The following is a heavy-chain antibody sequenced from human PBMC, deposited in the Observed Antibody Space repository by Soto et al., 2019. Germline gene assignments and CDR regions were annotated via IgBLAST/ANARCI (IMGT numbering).Heavy chain of an antibody. V-gene: IGHV1-24*01. CDR1: GYTFTSYA. J-gene: IGHJ4*02. Sequence: ASVKVSCKASGYTFTSYAMHWVRQAPGKGLEWMGGFDPEDGETIYAQKFQGRVTMTEDTSTDTAYMELSSLRSEDTAVYYCATGIFDYWGQGTLVTVSS. CDR3: ATGIFDY. CDR2: FDPEDGET.